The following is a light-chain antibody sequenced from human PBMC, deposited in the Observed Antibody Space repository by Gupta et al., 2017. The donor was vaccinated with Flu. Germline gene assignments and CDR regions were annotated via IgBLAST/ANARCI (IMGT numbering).Light chain of an antibody. CDR3: QQRVSSPMT. CDR1: QSVFSD. J-gene: IGKJ1*01. Sequence: EMTQSPSSLSASVGDRVTIACRASQSVFSDLSWYHQKPGSAPKLLIYSASSVQSGVPSRFSGSGSGTDFTLTLSSLQREDFGTYYCQQRVSSPMTFGHGTTVHIK. V-gene: IGKV1-39*01. CDR2: SAS.